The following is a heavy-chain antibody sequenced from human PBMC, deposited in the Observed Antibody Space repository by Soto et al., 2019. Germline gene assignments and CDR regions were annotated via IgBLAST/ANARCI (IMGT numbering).Heavy chain of an antibody. J-gene: IGHJ3*01. CDR2: ISSSSNKV. D-gene: IGHD3-16*01. CDR3: ARVKGGFDL. CDR1: GFSFSAYS. V-gene: IGHV3-48*02. Sequence: GGSLRLSCVASGFSFSAYSMNWVRQAPGKGLEWISYISSSSNKVIYANSVKGRFTIPRDNAKNSLYLQMNSLRDEDTAIYYCARVKGGFDLWGQGTMVTVSS.